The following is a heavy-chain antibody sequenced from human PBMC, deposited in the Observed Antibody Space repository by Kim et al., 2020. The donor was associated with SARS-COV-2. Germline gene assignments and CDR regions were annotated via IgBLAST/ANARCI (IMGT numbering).Heavy chain of an antibody. V-gene: IGHV4-39*07. CDR3: ASMGADSSGYFDY. D-gene: IGHD3-22*01. Sequence: YNPSLKSRVTISVDTSKNQFSLKLSSVTAADTAVYYCASMGADSSGYFDYWGQGTLVTVSS. J-gene: IGHJ4*02.